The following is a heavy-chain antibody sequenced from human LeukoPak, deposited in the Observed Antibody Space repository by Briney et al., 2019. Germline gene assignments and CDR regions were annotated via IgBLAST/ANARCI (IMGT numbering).Heavy chain of an antibody. V-gene: IGHV3-23*01. Sequence: GGSLRLSCAASGFTFSNYAMSWVRQAPGKGLEWVSAISGSGGSTYYADSVKGRFTISRDNSKSMLYLQMNSLRAEDTAVYYCAKAQWLVPPSIYYWGQGTLVTVSS. CDR1: GFTFSNYA. D-gene: IGHD6-19*01. J-gene: IGHJ4*02. CDR2: ISGSGGST. CDR3: AKAQWLVPPSIYY.